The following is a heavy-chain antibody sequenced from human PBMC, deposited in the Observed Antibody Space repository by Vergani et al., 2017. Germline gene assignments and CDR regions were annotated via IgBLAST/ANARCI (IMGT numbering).Heavy chain of an antibody. D-gene: IGHD3-3*01. CDR1: GGSFSGYYW. Sequence: QWGAGLLKPSETLSLTCAVYGGSFSGYYWSWIRQPPGKALEWLAHIFSNDEKSYSTSLKSRLTISKDTSKSQVVLTMTNMDPVDTATYYCARISQRITIFGVVIRALDYWGQGTLVTVSS. CDR2: IFSNDEK. V-gene: IGHV2-26*01. J-gene: IGHJ4*02. CDR3: ARISQRITIFGVVIRALDY.